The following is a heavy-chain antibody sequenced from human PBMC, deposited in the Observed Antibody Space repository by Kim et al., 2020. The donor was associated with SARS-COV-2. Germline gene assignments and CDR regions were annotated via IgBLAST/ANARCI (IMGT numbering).Heavy chain of an antibody. D-gene: IGHD6-13*01. V-gene: IGHV6-1*01. J-gene: IGHJ6*02. Sequence: SQTLSLTCAISGDSVSSNSAAWNWIRQSPSRGLEWLGRTYYRSKWYNDYAVSVKSRITINPDTSKNQFSLQLNSVTPEDTAVYYCAREYSSSWYPAVYYGMDVWGPGTTVTVSS. CDR3: AREYSSSWYPAVYYGMDV. CDR1: GDSVSSNSAA. CDR2: TYYRSKWYN.